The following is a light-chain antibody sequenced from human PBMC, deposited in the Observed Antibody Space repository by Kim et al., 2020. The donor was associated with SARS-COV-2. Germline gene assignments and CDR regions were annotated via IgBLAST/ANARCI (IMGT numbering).Light chain of an antibody. J-gene: IGKJ4*01. V-gene: IGKV3-15*01. CDR3: QQYNNWPLT. CDR2: AAS. Sequence: EILVTQSPATLSVSPGERATLSCRASQSVSSNLAWYQQKPGQSPRLLIYAASTRATGIPARFGGGGSVTEFTLTISSLQSEDFAVYYCQQYNNWPLTFGGGTKVDIK. CDR1: QSVSSN.